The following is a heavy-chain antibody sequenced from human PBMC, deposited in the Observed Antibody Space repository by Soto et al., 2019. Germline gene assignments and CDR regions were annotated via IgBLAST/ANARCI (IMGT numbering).Heavy chain of an antibody. CDR1: GFSFSSYG. D-gene: IGHD6-19*01. J-gene: IGHJ4*01. Sequence: GGSLRLSCAASGFSFSSYGISWVRQAPGKGLEWVANIKQDESEKYYVYSVKGRFTLSRDNANNALQLQMSIRGAEDTAYYFGARVTYTIGWVLDFWGQGTLVTVSS. V-gene: IGHV3-7*01. CDR2: IKQDESEK. CDR3: ARVTYTIGWVLDF.